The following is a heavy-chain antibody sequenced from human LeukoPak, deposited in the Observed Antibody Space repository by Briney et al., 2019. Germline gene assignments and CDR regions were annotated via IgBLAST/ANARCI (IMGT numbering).Heavy chain of an antibody. V-gene: IGHV3-30*04. CDR3: ARDGDYDILTAYYRPYYFDY. Sequence: PGRSLRLSCAASGFTFSSYAMHWVRQAPGKGLEWVAVISYDGSNKYYADSVKGRFTISRDNAKSSLYLQMNSLRAEDTAVYYCARDGDYDILTAYYRPYYFDYWGQGTLVTVSS. J-gene: IGHJ4*02. D-gene: IGHD3-9*01. CDR1: GFTFSSYA. CDR2: ISYDGSNK.